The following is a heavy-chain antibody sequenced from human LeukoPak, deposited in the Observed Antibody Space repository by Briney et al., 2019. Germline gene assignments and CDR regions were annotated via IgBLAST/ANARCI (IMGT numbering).Heavy chain of an antibody. V-gene: IGHV3-15*01. CDR2: IKSKTDGGTI. J-gene: IGHJ6*03. Sequence: PGGSLRLSXAASGFTFSNAWMSWVRQTPGKGLEWLGRIKSKTDGGTIDYAAPVKGRFTISRDDSKNTLYLQMNSLKTEDTAVYYCTTGYCSSTSCYNYYYYMDVWGKGTTVTVSS. CDR1: GFTFSNAW. CDR3: TTGYCSSTSCYNYYYYMDV. D-gene: IGHD2-2*02.